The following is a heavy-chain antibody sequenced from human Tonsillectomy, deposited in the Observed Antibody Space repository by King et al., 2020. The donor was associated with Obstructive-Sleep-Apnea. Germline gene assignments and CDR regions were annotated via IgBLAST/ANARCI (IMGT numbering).Heavy chain of an antibody. D-gene: IGHD3-9*01. Sequence: VQLVASGGGVVQPGRSLRLSCAASGFTFSSYGIHWVRQAPGKGLEWVAVISYDGSNKYYADSVKGRFTISRDNSKNTLYLQMNSLRAEDTAVYYCARDSDYDILTWAYYYNGMDVWGQGTTVTVSS. J-gene: IGHJ6*02. CDR1: GFTFSSYG. CDR2: ISYDGSNK. V-gene: IGHV3-30*03. CDR3: ARDSDYDILTWAYYYNGMDV.